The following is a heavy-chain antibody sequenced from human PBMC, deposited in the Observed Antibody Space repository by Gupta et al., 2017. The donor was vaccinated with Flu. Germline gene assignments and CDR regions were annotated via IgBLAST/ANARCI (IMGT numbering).Heavy chain of an antibody. D-gene: IGHD3-10*01. CDR1: GYTFSNHY. Sequence: QVQLVQSGAEVKSPGASVKVSCQASGYTFSNHYMHWVRQAPGQGLEWMGKSNSNGGSTTYAQKFQCRVTVTRDTATNTVYMELSGLKSDDTAVYYCARDFGTYSGSTSHSVHWFDPWGLGTLVTVSS. CDR3: ARDFGTYSGSTSHSVHWFDP. V-gene: IGHV1-46*01. CDR2: SNSNGGST. J-gene: IGHJ5*02.